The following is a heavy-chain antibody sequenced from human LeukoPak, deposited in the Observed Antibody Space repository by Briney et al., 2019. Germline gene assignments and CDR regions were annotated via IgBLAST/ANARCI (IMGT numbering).Heavy chain of an antibody. J-gene: IGHJ4*02. CDR1: GGSISSGDYY. D-gene: IGHD3-10*01. CDR2: IYYSGST. V-gene: IGHV4-30-4*01. Sequence: SETLSLTCTVSGGSISSGDYYWSWIRQPPGKGLEWIGYIYYSGSTYYNPSLKSRVTISVDTSKNQFSLKLSSVTAADTAVYYCTRRSGGLPSDYWGQGTLVTVSS. CDR3: TRRSGGLPSDY.